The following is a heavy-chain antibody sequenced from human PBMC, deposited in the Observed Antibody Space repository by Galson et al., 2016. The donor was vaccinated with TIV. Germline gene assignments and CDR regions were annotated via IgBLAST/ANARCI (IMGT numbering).Heavy chain of an antibody. J-gene: IGHJ3*01. Sequence: SLRLSCAGSGFTFSSYEVNWVRQAPGKGLEWISYISPSGTIYYADSVTGRFTITRDNAKNSLFLQMNSLRAEDTAVYFCARVATFVDAFDLWGQGTVVTVS. CDR2: ISPSGTI. CDR3: ARVATFVDAFDL. D-gene: IGHD5-12*01. CDR1: GFTFSSYE. V-gene: IGHV3-48*03.